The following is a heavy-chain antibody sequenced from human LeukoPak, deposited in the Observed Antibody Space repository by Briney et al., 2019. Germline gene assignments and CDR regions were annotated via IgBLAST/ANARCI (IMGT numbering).Heavy chain of an antibody. CDR3: ARTYYGSGSLYYYYYYMDV. CDR2: IYYSGST. D-gene: IGHD3-10*01. CDR1: GGSISSYY. J-gene: IGHJ6*03. V-gene: IGHV4-59*01. Sequence: SETLSLTCTVSGGSISSYYWSWIRQPPGKGLEWIGYIYYSGSTNYKPSLKSRVTISVDTSKNQFSLKLSSVTAADTAVYYCARTYYGSGSLYYYYYYMDVWGKGTTVTVSS.